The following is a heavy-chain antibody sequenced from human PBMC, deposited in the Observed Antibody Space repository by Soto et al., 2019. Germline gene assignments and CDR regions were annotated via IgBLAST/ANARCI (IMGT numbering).Heavy chain of an antibody. J-gene: IGHJ6*02. CDR1: GWSFSGYY. V-gene: IGHV4-34*01. Sequence: SETLSLTCAVYGWSFSGYYWSWIRQPPGKGLEWIGEINHSGSTNYNPSLKSRVTISVDTSKNQFSLKLSSVTAADTAVYYCARLAAAGTAVGYYYYYGMDVWGQGTTVT. CDR2: INHSGST. D-gene: IGHD6-13*01. CDR3: ARLAAAGTAVGYYYYYGMDV.